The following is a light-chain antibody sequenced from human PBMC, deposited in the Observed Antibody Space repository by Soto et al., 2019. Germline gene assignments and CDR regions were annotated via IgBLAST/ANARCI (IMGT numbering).Light chain of an antibody. CDR1: SSNIGSNS. V-gene: IGLV1-44*01. Sequence: QSVLTQPPSASGTPGQRVTISCSGSSSNIGSNSVNWYRQLPGTAPKLLIYRNNQRPSGVPDRSSGYKSGTSASLAISGLQSEDEADYYCAPWDDSLDGGVFGGGTKLTVL. J-gene: IGLJ3*02. CDR3: APWDDSLDGGV. CDR2: RNN.